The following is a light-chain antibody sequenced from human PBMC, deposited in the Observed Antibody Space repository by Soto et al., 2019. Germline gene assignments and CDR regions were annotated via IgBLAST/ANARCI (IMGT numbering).Light chain of an antibody. CDR1: QSISTW. Sequence: DIQMTQSPSTLSASVGDRVTITCRASQSISTWLVWYQQKPGKAPKLLIYKAFNLDDGVPSRFSGSGSGTEFTITISSLQPDDFATYYCQQYNPYPLTFGGGTTVEIK. V-gene: IGKV1-5*03. J-gene: IGKJ4*01. CDR3: QQYNPYPLT. CDR2: KAF.